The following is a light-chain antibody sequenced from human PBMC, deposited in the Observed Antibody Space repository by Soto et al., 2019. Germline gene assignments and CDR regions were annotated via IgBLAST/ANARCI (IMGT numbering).Light chain of an antibody. J-gene: IGLJ1*01. CDR1: SSDIGGYNY. V-gene: IGLV2-14*01. Sequence: QSVLTQPASVSGSPGQSITISCTGSSSDIGGYNYVSWYQQHPGKVPKLMIYEVSNRPSGVSFRFSGSKSGNTASLTISGLQAEDEADYYCSSYASSITYVFGTGTKAT. CDR3: SSYASSITYV. CDR2: EVS.